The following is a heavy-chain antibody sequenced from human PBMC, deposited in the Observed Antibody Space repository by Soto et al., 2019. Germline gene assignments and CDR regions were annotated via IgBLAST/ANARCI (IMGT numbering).Heavy chain of an antibody. J-gene: IGHJ4*02. D-gene: IGHD1-26*01. CDR2: IYHSGST. CDR1: GGSISSSNW. Sequence: SETLSLTCAVSGGSISSSNWWSWVRQPPGKGLEWVGEIYHSGSTNYNPSLKSRVTISVDKSKNQFSLKLSSVTAADTAVYYCARTPAGGSYHIDDRGQGTRVTVSS. V-gene: IGHV4-4*02. CDR3: ARTPAGGSYHIDD.